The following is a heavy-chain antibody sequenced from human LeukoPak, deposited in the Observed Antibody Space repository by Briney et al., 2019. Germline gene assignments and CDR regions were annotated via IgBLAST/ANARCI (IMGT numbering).Heavy chain of an antibody. CDR2: ISNSGAST. J-gene: IGHJ4*02. V-gene: IGHV3-21*06. CDR1: GFTFSSYR. D-gene: IGHD3-10*01. Sequence: PGESLRLSCVASGFTFSSYRTNWVRQAPGKGLELVSSISNSGASTDYADSVKGRFTISRDNAKNSLYLQMTSLRAEDTAVYYCARESRRYGSGSYPPDYWGRGTLVTVSS. CDR3: ARESRRYGSGSYPPDY.